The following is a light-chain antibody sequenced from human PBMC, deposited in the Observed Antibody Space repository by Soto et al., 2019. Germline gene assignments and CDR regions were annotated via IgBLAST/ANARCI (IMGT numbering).Light chain of an antibody. CDR3: SSYTSNSTRV. CDR1: SSDVGGYDY. V-gene: IGLV2-14*01. Sequence: QSALTQPASVSGSPGQSITVSCTGTSSDVGGYDYVSWYQQYPDKAPKLMIYEVSNRPSGVSSRFSGSKSGNTASLTISGLQAEDEADYYCSSYTSNSTRVFGTGTKV. J-gene: IGLJ1*01. CDR2: EVS.